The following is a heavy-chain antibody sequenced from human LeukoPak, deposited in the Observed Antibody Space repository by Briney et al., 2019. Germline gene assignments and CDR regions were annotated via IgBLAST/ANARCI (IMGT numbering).Heavy chain of an antibody. V-gene: IGHV1-3*01. J-gene: IGHJ3*02. CDR3: AVVGATQRDAFDI. Sequence: GASVKVSCMASGYTFTSYAMHWVRQAPGQRLEWMGWINAGNGNTKYSQKFQGRVTITRDTSASTAYMELSSLRSEDTAVYYCAVVGATQRDAFDIWGQGTMVTVSS. CDR1: GYTFTSYA. CDR2: INAGNGNT. D-gene: IGHD1-26*01.